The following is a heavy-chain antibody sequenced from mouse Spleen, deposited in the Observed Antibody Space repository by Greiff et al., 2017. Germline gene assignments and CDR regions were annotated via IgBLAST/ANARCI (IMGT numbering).Heavy chain of an antibody. V-gene: IGHV1-53*01. CDR2: INPSNGGT. J-gene: IGHJ1*03. CDR3: ARGGSRGYFDV. D-gene: IGHD3-1*01. Sequence: VQLLQPGTELVKPGASVKLSCKASGYTFTSYWMPWVKQRPGQGLEWIGNINPSNGGTNYNEKFKSKATLTVDKSSSTDYMQLSSLTSEDSAVYYCARGGSRGYFDVWGTGTTVTVSS. CDR1: GYTFTSYW.